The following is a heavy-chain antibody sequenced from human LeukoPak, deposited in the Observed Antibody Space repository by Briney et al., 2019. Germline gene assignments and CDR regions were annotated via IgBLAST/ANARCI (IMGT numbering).Heavy chain of an antibody. CDR1: GFAVSSNY. V-gene: IGHV3-7*01. Sequence: GGSLRLSCAASGFAVSSNYMSWVRQAPGKGLEWVANIKQDGSEKYYVDSVKGRFTISRDNAKNSLYLQMNSLRAEDTAVYYCARDTGVQNWFDPWGQGTLVTVSS. J-gene: IGHJ5*02. CDR3: ARDTGVQNWFDP. D-gene: IGHD4-23*01. CDR2: IKQDGSEK.